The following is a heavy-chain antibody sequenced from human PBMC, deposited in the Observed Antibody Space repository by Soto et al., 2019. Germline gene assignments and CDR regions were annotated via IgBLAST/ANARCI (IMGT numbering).Heavy chain of an antibody. CDR1: GYTFTSYY. D-gene: IGHD3-22*01. J-gene: IGHJ6*02. Sequence: ASVKVSCKASGYTFTSYYMHWVRQAPGQGLEWMGIINPSGGSTSYAQKFQGRVTMTRDTSTSTVYMELSSLRSEDTAVYYCARDLVRGTLGVVVIPNRGYYYYGMDVWGQGTTVTVSS. V-gene: IGHV1-46*01. CDR3: ARDLVRGTLGVVVIPNRGYYYYGMDV. CDR2: INPSGGST.